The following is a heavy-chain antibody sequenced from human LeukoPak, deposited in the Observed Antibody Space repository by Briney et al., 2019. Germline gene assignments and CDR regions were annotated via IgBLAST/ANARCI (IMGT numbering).Heavy chain of an antibody. CDR2: IKEDGSTK. CDR3: ARDTRLFPRSSTSFHFDY. Sequence: PGGSLRLSCAAGGFTFSSYWMNWVRQAPGKGLEWVANIKEDGSTKYYVDSVKGRFTISRDNVKNSLYLQMNSLRAEDTAVYYCARDTRLFPRSSTSFHFDYWGQGTLVTVSS. CDR1: GFTFSSYW. D-gene: IGHD2-2*01. V-gene: IGHV3-7*01. J-gene: IGHJ4*02.